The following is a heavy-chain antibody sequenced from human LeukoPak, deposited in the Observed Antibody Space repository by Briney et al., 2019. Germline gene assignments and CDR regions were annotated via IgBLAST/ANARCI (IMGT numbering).Heavy chain of an antibody. J-gene: IGHJ6*04. CDR2: ISAYNGNT. Sequence: ASVKVSCKASGYTFTSYGISWVRQAPGQGLEWMGWISAYNGNTNYAQKLQGRVTMTTDTSTSTAYMELRSLRSDDTAVYFCAAIPVFGVVLHQEPVWGKGTTVTVSS. CDR1: GYTFTSYG. V-gene: IGHV1-18*01. D-gene: IGHD3-3*01. CDR3: AAIPVFGVVLHQEPV.